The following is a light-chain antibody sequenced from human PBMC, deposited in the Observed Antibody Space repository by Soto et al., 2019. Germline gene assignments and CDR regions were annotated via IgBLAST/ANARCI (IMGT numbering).Light chain of an antibody. CDR1: QDISNY. V-gene: IGKV1-33*01. CDR3: QHYHFLPPMYP. CDR2: DAS. Sequence: DIQMTQSPSSLSASVGDRVTITCQASQDISNYLNWYQQKPGKAPKLLIYDASNLETGVPSRFSGSGSGTDFTFTISSLQPADIATYYCQHYHFLPPMYPFGQGTTVEIK. J-gene: IGKJ2*01.